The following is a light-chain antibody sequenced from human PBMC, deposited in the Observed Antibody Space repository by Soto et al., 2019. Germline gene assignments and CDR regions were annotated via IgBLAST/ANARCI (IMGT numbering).Light chain of an antibody. V-gene: IGLV2-14*03. CDR3: SSYTIYTTYV. CDR1: STDVGAHDF. J-gene: IGLJ1*01. CDR2: GVS. Sequence: QSALTRPASVSGSPGQSITISCTGTSTDVGAHDFVSWYQHHPGKAPKLMIYGVSDRPSGVSDRFSGSKSANTASLTISGLQPEDEADYYCSSYTIYTTYVFGTGTKVTVL.